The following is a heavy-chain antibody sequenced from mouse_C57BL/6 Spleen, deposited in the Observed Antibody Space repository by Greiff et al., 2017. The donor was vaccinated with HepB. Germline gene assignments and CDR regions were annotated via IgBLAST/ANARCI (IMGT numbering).Heavy chain of an antibody. J-gene: IGHJ1*03. CDR2: TFYSGIT. CDR3: ARSNCDCWYFEV. D-gene: IGHD4-1*01. CDR1: GFSINSDCY. V-gene: IGHV3-3*01. Sequence: EVQRVESGPSLVRPSQTLSLTCTATGFSINSDCYWIWIRQLPGNKLEFIGYTFYSGITYYNTSLESRTYITRDTSKNQFSLKLSSVTTEETAAYYCARSNCDCWYFEVWGTGPTVTVAS.